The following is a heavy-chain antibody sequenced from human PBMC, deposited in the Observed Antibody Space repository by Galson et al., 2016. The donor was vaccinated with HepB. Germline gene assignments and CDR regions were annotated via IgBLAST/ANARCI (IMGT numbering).Heavy chain of an antibody. CDR3: ARVFETTAAGTYDY. D-gene: IGHD6-13*01. Sequence: SLRLSCAASGFTFSDFYMTWLRLAPGKGLEWVSYISSSGTHTTYADSVRGRFTISRDNAKNSLYLEMNSLRAEDTAVYFCARVFETTAAGTYDYWGQGTLVTVSS. CDR1: GFTFSDFY. CDR2: ISSSGTHT. V-gene: IGHV3-11*06. J-gene: IGHJ4*02.